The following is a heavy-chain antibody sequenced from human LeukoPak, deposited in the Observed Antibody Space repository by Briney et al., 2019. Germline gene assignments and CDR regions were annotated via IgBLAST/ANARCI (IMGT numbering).Heavy chain of an antibody. CDR3: AGIPVFGVVLHQEPV. V-gene: IGHV1-69*10. CDR2: FIPILGTA. CDR1: GATFSDYA. J-gene: IGHJ6*04. Sequence: SVKVSCKASGATFSDYALNWVRQAPGQGLEWMGVFIPILGTANSTQKFQGRVTITADISTNTVYMELSSLRSEDAAVYFCAGIPVFGVVLHQEPVWGKGTTVTVSS. D-gene: IGHD3-3*01.